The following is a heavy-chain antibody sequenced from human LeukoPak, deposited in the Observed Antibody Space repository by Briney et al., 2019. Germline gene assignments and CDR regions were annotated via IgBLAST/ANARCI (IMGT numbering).Heavy chain of an antibody. CDR1: GGSFSGYY. J-gene: IGHJ4*02. CDR3: ARGEAAEGY. CDR2: INHSGST. V-gene: IGHV4-34*01. Sequence: PSETLSLTCAVYGGSFSGYYWSWIRQPPGKGLEWIGEINHSGSTNYNPSLKSRVTISVDTTKNQFSLKLSSVTAADTAVYYCARGEAAEGYWGQGTLVTVSS. D-gene: IGHD6-13*01.